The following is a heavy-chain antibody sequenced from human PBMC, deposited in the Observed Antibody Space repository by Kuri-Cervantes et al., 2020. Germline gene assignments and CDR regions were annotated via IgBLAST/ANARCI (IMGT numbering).Heavy chain of an antibody. CDR3: ARQDVSTVTLDY. Sequence: ASVKVSCKASGYTFTSYAMHWVRQAPGQRLEWMGWINAGNGNTKYSQKFQGRVTITRDTSASTAYMELSRLRSDDTAVYYCARQDVSTVTLDYWGQGTLVTVSS. CDR1: GYTFTSYA. V-gene: IGHV1-3*01. CDR2: INAGNGNT. J-gene: IGHJ4*02. D-gene: IGHD4-17*01.